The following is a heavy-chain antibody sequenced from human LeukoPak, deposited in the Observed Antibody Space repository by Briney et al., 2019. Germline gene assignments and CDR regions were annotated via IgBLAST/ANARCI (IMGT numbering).Heavy chain of an antibody. CDR1: GYSFTSYW. J-gene: IGHJ3*02. Sequence: GESLKISCKGSGYSFTSYWIGWVRQMPGKGLEWMGIIYPGDSDTRYSPSFQGQVTISADKSISTAYLQWSSLKASDTAMYYCASLRYCSGGSCYSGAFDIWGQGTIVTVSS. V-gene: IGHV5-51*01. CDR3: ASLRYCSGGSCYSGAFDI. CDR2: IYPGDSDT. D-gene: IGHD2-15*01.